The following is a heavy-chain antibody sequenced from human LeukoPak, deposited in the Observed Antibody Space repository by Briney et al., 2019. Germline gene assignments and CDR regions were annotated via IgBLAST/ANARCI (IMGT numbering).Heavy chain of an antibody. V-gene: IGHV1-69*04. CDR2: IIPILGIA. J-gene: IGHJ4*02. Sequence: SVTVSCKASGGTFSSYAISWVRQAPGQGLEWMGRIIPILGIANYAQKFQGRVTITADKSTSTAYMELSSLRSEDTAVYYCARSGIAYYFDYWGQGTLVTVSS. CDR3: ARSGIAYYFDY. CDR1: GGTFSSYA. D-gene: IGHD3-10*01.